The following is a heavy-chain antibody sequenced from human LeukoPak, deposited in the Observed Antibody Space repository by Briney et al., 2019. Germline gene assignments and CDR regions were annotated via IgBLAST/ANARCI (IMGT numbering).Heavy chain of an antibody. CDR1: GFAFNTYS. CDR2: ISPSSSYI. D-gene: IGHD2-21*02. CDR3: SELPAKVCGGDGYPLQH. V-gene: IGHV3-21*04. Sequence: GGSLRLSCAASGFAFNTYSLVWIRQAPGEGLEWVSSISPSSSYIYYADSVKGRFTISRDNAKNSLYLQMNSLRAEDTAVYYWSELPAKVCGGDGYPLQHWGQGTLVTVSS. J-gene: IGHJ1*01.